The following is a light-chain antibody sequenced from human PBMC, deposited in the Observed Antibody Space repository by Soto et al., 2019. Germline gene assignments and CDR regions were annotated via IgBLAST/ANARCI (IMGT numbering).Light chain of an antibody. V-gene: IGKV3D-15*01. CDR1: QSVGGN. J-gene: IGKJ1*01. CDR2: GTS. Sequence: DIVMTQSPATLSVSPGERATLSCRASQSVGGNLAWYQQKPGQAPRLLIYGTSTRATGIPARFSGSGFGTEFTLTIDSLQSEDFAVYYCQQYSNWPPWTFGQGTKVDIK. CDR3: QQYSNWPPWT.